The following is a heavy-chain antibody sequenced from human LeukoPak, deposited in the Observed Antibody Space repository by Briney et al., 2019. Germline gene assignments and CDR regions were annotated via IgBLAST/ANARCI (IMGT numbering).Heavy chain of an antibody. J-gene: IGHJ3*02. CDR1: GGTFSSYT. D-gene: IGHD3-22*01. CDR2: IIPILGIA. Sequence: ASVKVSCKASGGTFSSYTISWVRQAPGQGLEWTGRIIPILGIANYAQKFQGRVTITADKSTSTAYMELSSLRSEDTAVYYCARIPYYYDSSGSHDAFEIWGQGTMVTVSS. CDR3: ARIPYYYDSSGSHDAFEI. V-gene: IGHV1-69*02.